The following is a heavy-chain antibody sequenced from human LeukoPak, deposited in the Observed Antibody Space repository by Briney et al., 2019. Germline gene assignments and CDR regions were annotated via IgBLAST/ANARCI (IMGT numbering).Heavy chain of an antibody. CDR1: GYTFTSYY. J-gene: IGHJ5*02. V-gene: IGHV1-46*01. Sequence: ASVKVSCKASGYTFTSYYMHWVRQAPGQGLEWMGIINPSGGSTSYAQKFQGRVTMTRDTSTCTVYMELSSLRSEDTAVYYCAREYCSSTSCYDHWFDPWGQGTLVTVSS. CDR2: INPSGGST. D-gene: IGHD2-2*01. CDR3: AREYCSSTSCYDHWFDP.